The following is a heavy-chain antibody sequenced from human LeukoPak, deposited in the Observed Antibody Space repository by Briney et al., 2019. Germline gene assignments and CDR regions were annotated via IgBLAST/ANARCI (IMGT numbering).Heavy chain of an antibody. V-gene: IGHV3-48*03. D-gene: IGHD3-10*02. Sequence: GGSLRLSCAASGLTFSSYEMNWVRQAPGKGLEWVSYISSSGSTIYYADSVKGRFTISRDNAKNSLYLQMNSLRAEDTAVYYCAELGIAMIGGVWGKGTTVTISS. J-gene: IGHJ6*04. CDR3: AELGIAMIGGV. CDR2: ISSSGSTI. CDR1: GLTFSSYE.